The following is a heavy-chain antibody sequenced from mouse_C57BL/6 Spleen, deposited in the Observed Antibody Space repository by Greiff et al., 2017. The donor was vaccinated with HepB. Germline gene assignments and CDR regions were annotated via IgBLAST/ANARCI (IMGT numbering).Heavy chain of an antibody. CDR3: AFLFYYGNPYYAMDY. V-gene: IGHV14-1*01. CDR2: IDPEDGDT. Sequence: VQLKESGAELVRPGASVKLSCTASGFNIKDYYMHWVKQRPEQGLEWIGRIDPEDGDTEYAPKFQGKATMTADTSSNTAYMQLSSLTTEDSAIYYCAFLFYYGNPYYAMDYWGQGTSVTVSS. D-gene: IGHD2-1*01. CDR1: GFNIKDYY. J-gene: IGHJ4*01.